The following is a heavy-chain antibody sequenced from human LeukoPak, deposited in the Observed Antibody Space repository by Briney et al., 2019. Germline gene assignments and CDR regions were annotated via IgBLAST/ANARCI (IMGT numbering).Heavy chain of an antibody. D-gene: IGHD6-13*01. Sequence: PSETLSLTCTVSGGSISSYYWSWIRQPPGKGLEWIGYIYYSGSTNYNPSLKSRVTISVDTSNNHFSLKLNSVTAADTAVYYCARAPSISDYSSTWPPHFDSWGQGSLVTVSS. CDR1: GGSISSYY. V-gene: IGHV4-59*01. J-gene: IGHJ4*02. CDR3: ARAPSISDYSSTWPPHFDS. CDR2: IYYSGST.